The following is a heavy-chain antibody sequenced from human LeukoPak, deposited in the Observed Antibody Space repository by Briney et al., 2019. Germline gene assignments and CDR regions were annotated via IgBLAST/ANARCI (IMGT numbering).Heavy chain of an antibody. CDR1: GGSFSGYY. V-gene: IGHV4-34*01. CDR2: INHSGST. Sequence: SETLSLTCAVYGGSFSGYYWSWIRQPPGKGLEWIGEINHSGSTNYNPSLKSRVTISVDTSKNQFSLKLSSVTAADTAVYYCARDRRVVTQGSYSSGWTNWFDPWGQGTLVTVSS. J-gene: IGHJ5*02. D-gene: IGHD6-19*01. CDR3: ARDRRVVTQGSYSSGWTNWFDP.